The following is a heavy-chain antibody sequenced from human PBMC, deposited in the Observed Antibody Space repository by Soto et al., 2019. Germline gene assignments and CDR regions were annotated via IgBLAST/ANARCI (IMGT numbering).Heavy chain of an antibody. D-gene: IGHD3-9*01. CDR1: GLTFSSYA. V-gene: IGHV3-23*01. J-gene: IGHJ4*02. Sequence: GGSLRLSCAASGLTFSSYAMSWVRQAPGKGLEWVSAISGSGGSTYYADSVKGRFTISRDNSHNTLYLQVNSLRAEDTAVYYCAKEPDYDILTGPSDYWGQGTLVTVSS. CDR2: ISGSGGST. CDR3: AKEPDYDILTGPSDY.